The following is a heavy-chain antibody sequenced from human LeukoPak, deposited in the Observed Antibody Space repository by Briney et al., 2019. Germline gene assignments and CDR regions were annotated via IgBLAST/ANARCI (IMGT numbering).Heavy chain of an antibody. CDR2: INQDGSEK. Sequence: GGSLRLSCAASGFTFSNYWMSWVRQAPGKGLEWVANINQDGSEKHYVDSVKGRFTISRDNAKNTLYLQMISLRVEDTAVYYCVRIPNSANFPNWFDPWGQGTLVTVSS. CDR3: VRIPNSANFPNWFDP. CDR1: GFTFSNYW. J-gene: IGHJ5*02. D-gene: IGHD4/OR15-4a*01. V-gene: IGHV3-7*01.